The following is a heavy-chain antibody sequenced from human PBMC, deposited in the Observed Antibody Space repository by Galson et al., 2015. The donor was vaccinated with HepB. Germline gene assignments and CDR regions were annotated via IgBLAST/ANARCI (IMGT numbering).Heavy chain of an antibody. Sequence: SLRLSCAASGFTFSSYSMNWVRQAPGKGLEWLSYVTSGGSTTYYADSVKGRFTISRDNAKTSLSLQMNSLRDEDTAVYYCARGRLGGRSGFDSWGQGTLVTVSS. CDR2: VTSGGSTT. D-gene: IGHD3-9*01. CDR1: GFTFSSYS. J-gene: IGHJ4*02. CDR3: ARGRLGGRSGFDS. V-gene: IGHV3-48*02.